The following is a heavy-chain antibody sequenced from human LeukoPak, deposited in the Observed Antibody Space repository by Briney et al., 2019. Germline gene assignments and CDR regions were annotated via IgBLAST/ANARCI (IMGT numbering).Heavy chain of an antibody. Sequence: SETLSLTCTVSGGSISSYYWSWIRQPPGKGLEWIGYIYYSGSTNYNPSLKSRVTISVDTSKNQFSLKLSSVTAADTAVYYCARRLGVMNPFDYWGQGTLVTVSS. CDR2: IYYSGST. CDR1: GGSISSYY. J-gene: IGHJ4*02. D-gene: IGHD3-22*01. V-gene: IGHV4-59*08. CDR3: ARRLGVMNPFDY.